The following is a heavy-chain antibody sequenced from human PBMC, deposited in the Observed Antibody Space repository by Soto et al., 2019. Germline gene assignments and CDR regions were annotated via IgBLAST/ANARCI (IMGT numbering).Heavy chain of an antibody. Sequence: QVQLQQWGAGLLKPSETLSLTCAVYGGSFSGYYWSWIRQPPGKGLEWIGEINHSGSTNYNPSLKSRVTISVDTSKNQFSLKLSSVTAADTAVYYCARVQWFGELYTDYWGQGTLVTVSS. D-gene: IGHD3-10*01. CDR2: INHSGST. J-gene: IGHJ4*02. V-gene: IGHV4-34*01. CDR3: ARVQWFGELYTDY. CDR1: GGSFSGYY.